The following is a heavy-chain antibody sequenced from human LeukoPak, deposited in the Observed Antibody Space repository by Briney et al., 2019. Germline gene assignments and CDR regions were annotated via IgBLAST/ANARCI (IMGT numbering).Heavy chain of an antibody. V-gene: IGHV1-18*01. CDR3: ARDKWAGGWTRLEDY. J-gene: IGHJ4*02. CDR1: GYTFTSYG. D-gene: IGHD6-19*01. Sequence: ASAKVSCKASGYTFTSYGISWVRQAPGQGLEWMGWISAYNGNTNYAQKLQGRVTMTTDTSTSTAYMELRSLRSDDTAVYYCARDKWAGGWTRLEDYWGQGTLATVSS. CDR2: ISAYNGNT.